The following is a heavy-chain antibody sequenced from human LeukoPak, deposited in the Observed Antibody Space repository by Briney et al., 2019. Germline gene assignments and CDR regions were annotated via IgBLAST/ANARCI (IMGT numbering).Heavy chain of an antibody. CDR3: TKDRRGRGVNPRGLFDY. J-gene: IGHJ4*02. D-gene: IGHD3-10*01. Sequence: GGSLRLSCAASGFPFSSYAMSWVRRAPGKGLEWVSIISGDGGRTYYADSVKGRFTISRDNSKNTVDLQINSLKSEDTAMYYCTKDRRGRGVNPRGLFDYWGQGTLVTVSS. V-gene: IGHV3-23*01. CDR1: GFPFSSYA. CDR2: ISGDGGRT.